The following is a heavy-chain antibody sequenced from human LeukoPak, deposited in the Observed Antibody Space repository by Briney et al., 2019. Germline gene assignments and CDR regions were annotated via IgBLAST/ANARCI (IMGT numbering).Heavy chain of an antibody. CDR1: GFSLSTGAVG. Sequence: SGPTLVNPTQTLTLTCTFSGFSLSTGAVGVGWIRQPPGKALEWLALIYWDDDTRYSPSLKSRLSITKDTSKNQVVLTMTNMDPVDTATYYCAHRLRGYSSYATGVFDYWGQGTLVTVSS. J-gene: IGHJ4*02. D-gene: IGHD5-12*01. CDR2: IYWDDDT. V-gene: IGHV2-5*02. CDR3: AHRLRGYSSYATGVFDY.